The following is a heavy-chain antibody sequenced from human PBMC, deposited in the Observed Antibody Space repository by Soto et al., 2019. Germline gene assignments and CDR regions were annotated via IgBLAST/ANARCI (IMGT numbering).Heavy chain of an antibody. Sequence: VQLVESGGGLVQPGGSLRLSCAASGFTFSSYEMNWVRQAPGKGLEWVSYISSSGSTIYYADSVKGRFTISRDNAKNSLYLQMNSLRAEDTAVYYCAREAAADYYYGMDVWGQGTTVTVSS. J-gene: IGHJ6*02. V-gene: IGHV3-48*03. CDR3: AREAAADYYYGMDV. CDR1: GFTFSSYE. CDR2: ISSSGSTI. D-gene: IGHD6-13*01.